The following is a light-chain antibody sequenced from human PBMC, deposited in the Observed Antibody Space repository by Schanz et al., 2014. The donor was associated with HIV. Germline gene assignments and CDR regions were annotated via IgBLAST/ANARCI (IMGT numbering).Light chain of an antibody. Sequence: SALTQPASASGSPGRSVTFSCTGTSADIGSYNYVSWYQHHPGKAPKLLIYGVTDRPSGVSNRFSGSKSGNTASLTISGLQAEDEAVYYCSSFTRGTTPVIFGGGTKLTVL. CDR1: SADIGSYNY. CDR3: SSFTRGTTPVI. V-gene: IGLV2-14*03. CDR2: GVT. J-gene: IGLJ2*01.